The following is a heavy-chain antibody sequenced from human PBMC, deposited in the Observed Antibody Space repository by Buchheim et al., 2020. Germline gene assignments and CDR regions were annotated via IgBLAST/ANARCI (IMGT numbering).Heavy chain of an antibody. V-gene: IGHV4-39*01. J-gene: IGHJ4*02. D-gene: IGHD6-19*01. CDR3: AIYSSGWYHYFDY. Sequence: QLQLQESGPGLVKPSETLSLTCTVSGGSISSSSYYWGWIRQPPGKGLEWIGRIYYSGSTYYNPSLKSRVTISVDTSKNQFSLKLSSVTAADTAVYYCAIYSSGWYHYFDYWGQGTL. CDR1: GGSISSSSYY. CDR2: IYYSGST.